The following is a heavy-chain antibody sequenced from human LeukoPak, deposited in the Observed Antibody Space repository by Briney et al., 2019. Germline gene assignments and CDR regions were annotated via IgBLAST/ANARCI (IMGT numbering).Heavy chain of an antibody. CDR3: ARVVDTAMVLFDY. Sequence: SETLSLTCTVSGDSITSYYWSWIRQPPGKGLEWIGYIHYSGSPNYNPSLKSRVTISVDTSKNQFSLKLSSVTAADMAVYYCARVVDTAMVLFDYWGQGTLVTVSS. D-gene: IGHD5-18*01. CDR1: GDSITSYY. V-gene: IGHV4-59*01. J-gene: IGHJ4*02. CDR2: IHYSGSP.